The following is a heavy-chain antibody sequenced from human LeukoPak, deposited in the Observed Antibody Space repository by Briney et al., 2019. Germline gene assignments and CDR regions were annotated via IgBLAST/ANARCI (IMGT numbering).Heavy chain of an antibody. D-gene: IGHD3-16*01. CDR3: ARRVGSDWGNFDY. Sequence: GGSLRLSCAASGFTFSNYAMTWVRQAPGKGLEWAAVVSYLGDDQFYAESVKGRFTISRDNSKKTVFLQMNSLRGEDTAVYYCARRVGSDWGNFDYWGQGTLVTVSS. J-gene: IGHJ4*02. CDR1: GFTFSNYA. CDR2: VSYLGDDQ. V-gene: IGHV3-30*03.